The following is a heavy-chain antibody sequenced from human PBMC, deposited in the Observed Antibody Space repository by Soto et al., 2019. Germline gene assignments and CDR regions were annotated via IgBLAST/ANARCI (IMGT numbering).Heavy chain of an antibody. J-gene: IGHJ6*02. V-gene: IGHV3-30*18. Sequence: GGYLRLSCAASGFTFSSYGMHWVRQAPGKGLEWVAVISYDGSNKYYADPVKGRFTISRDNSKNTLYLQMNSLRAEDTAVYYCAKLITGTTIGTKKTYYYYYVMDVWGQGTTVTVSS. CDR2: ISYDGSNK. D-gene: IGHD1-7*01. CDR1: GFTFSSYG. CDR3: AKLITGTTIGTKKTYYYYYVMDV.